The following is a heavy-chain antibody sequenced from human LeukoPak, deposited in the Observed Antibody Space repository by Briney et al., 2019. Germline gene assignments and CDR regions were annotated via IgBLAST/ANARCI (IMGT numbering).Heavy chain of an antibody. CDR2: LYAGGES. V-gene: IGHV3-53*01. CDR3: ARDSAGNQYSSGNFDL. J-gene: IGHJ4*02. Sequence: GGSLRLSCAASGFAVKSSYMNWVRRAPGKGLDWVSVLYAGGESYYADSVLGRFTISRDNSNNTVFLEMNSLTADDTAVYFCARDSAGNQYSSGNFDLWGQGTLVTVSS. CDR1: GFAVKSSY. D-gene: IGHD3-10*01.